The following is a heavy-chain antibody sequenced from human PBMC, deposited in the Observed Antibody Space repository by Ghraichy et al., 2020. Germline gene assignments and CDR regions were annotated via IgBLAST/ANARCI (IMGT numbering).Heavy chain of an antibody. CDR2: ISGSGGST. Sequence: GESLNISCAASGFTFSSYAMSWVRQAPGKGLEWVSAISGSGGSTYYADSVKGRFTISRYNSKNTLYLQMNSLRAEDTAVYYCAKEFNDILTPSKHWGQGTLVTVSS. J-gene: IGHJ1*01. CDR3: AKEFNDILTPSKH. V-gene: IGHV3-23*01. D-gene: IGHD3-9*01. CDR1: GFTFSSYA.